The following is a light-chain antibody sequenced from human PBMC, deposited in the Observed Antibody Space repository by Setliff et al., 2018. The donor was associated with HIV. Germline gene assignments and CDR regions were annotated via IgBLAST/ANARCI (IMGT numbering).Light chain of an antibody. CDR2: EVT. V-gene: IGLV2-23*02. CDR1: GTDIGNYNL. Sequence: QSALAQPASVSGSPGQSITISCTGSGTDIGNYNLFSWYQQHPGQAPKLLISEVTKRPSGVFNRFSGSKSGNTASLTLSGLRAEDEADYYCCSYAGISTLGIFGSGTKFTVL. CDR3: CSYAGISTLGI. J-gene: IGLJ1*01.